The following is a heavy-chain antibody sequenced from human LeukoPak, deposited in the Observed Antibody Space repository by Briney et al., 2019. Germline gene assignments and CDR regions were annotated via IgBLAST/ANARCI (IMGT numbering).Heavy chain of an antibody. Sequence: ASVKVSCKASGYTFTSYGISWVRQAPGQGLEWMGWISAYNGNTNYAQKLQGRVTMTTDTSTSTAYMELRSLRSDDTAVYYCARDMVRGVIIGNWFDPWGQGTLVTVSS. J-gene: IGHJ5*02. D-gene: IGHD3-10*01. V-gene: IGHV1-18*01. CDR2: ISAYNGNT. CDR3: ARDMVRGVIIGNWFDP. CDR1: GYTFTSYG.